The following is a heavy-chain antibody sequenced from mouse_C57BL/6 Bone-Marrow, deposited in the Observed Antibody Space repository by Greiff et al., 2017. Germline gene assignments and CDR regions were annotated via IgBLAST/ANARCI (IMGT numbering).Heavy chain of an antibody. CDR2: INPSTGGT. CDR3: ARPGGPFFDY. V-gene: IGHV1-42*01. CDR1: GYSFTGYY. Sequence: VQLQQSGPELVKPGASVKISCKASGYSFTGYYMNWVKQSPEKSLEWIGEINPSTGGTTYNQKFKAKATLTVDKSSSTAYMQLKSLTSEDSAVYYCARPGGPFFDYWGQGTTLTVSS. J-gene: IGHJ2*01.